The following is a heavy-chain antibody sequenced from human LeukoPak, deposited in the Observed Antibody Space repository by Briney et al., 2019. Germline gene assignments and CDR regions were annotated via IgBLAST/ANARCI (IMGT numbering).Heavy chain of an antibody. CDR1: GGTFSSYA. J-gene: IGHJ3*02. CDR3: ARDNWSPNYYDSSARAFDI. CDR2: IIPIFGTA. V-gene: IGHV1-69*13. D-gene: IGHD3-22*01. Sequence: SVKVSCKASGGTFSSYAISWVRQAPGQGLEWMGGIIPIFGTANYAQKFQGRVTITADESTSTAYMELSSLRSEDTAVYYCARDNWSPNYYDSSARAFDIWGQGTMVTVSS.